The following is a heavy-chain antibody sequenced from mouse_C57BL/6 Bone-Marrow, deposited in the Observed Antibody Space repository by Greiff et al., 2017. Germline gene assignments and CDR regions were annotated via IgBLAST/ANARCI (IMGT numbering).Heavy chain of an antibody. CDR1: GYSITSGYY. D-gene: IGHD1-1*01. J-gene: IGHJ4*01. CDR3: ARERYGSSYFYAMDY. V-gene: IGHV3-6*01. CDR2: ISYDGSN. Sequence: EVKLQESGPGLVKPSQSLSLTCSVTGYSITSGYYWNWIRQFPGNKLEWMGYISYDGSNNYNPSLKNRISLTRDTSKNQFFLKLNSVTTEDTATYYCARERYGSSYFYAMDYWGQGTSVTVSS.